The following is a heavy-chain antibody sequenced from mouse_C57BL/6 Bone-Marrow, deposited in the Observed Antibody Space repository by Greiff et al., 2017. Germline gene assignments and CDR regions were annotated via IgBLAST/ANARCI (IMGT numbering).Heavy chain of an antibody. CDR2: IDPENGDT. CDR1: GFNIKDDY. V-gene: IGHV14-4*01. CDR3: TVFITTVVATSYWYFDV. D-gene: IGHD1-1*01. Sequence: EVKLQESGAELVRPGASVKLSCTASGFNIKDDYMHWVKQRPEQGLEWIGWIDPENGDTEYASKFQGKATITADTSSNTAYLQLSILTSEDTAVYYCTVFITTVVATSYWYFDVWGTGTTVTVSS. J-gene: IGHJ1*03.